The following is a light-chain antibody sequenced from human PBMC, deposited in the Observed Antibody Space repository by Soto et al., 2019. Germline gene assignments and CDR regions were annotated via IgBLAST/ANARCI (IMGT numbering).Light chain of an antibody. CDR1: QSVTVNS. V-gene: IGKV3-20*01. J-gene: IGKJ1*01. CDR3: QQYGGSPRT. Sequence: EILLTQSPSTLSLSPGEGVTLSCRASQSVTVNSLAWYQQKPGQAPRLLIYAASTRAAAVPDRFTGSGSGTDFALTISRLEPEDFAVYYCQQYGGSPRTFGQGTKVEVK. CDR2: AAS.